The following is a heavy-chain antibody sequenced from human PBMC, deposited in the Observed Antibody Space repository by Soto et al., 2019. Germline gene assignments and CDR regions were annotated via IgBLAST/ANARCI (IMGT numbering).Heavy chain of an antibody. V-gene: IGHV1-46*01. CDR2: INPSGGST. D-gene: IGHD4-17*01. CDR1: GYTFTSYY. CDR3: ARGGRDAYDDGGDYFDY. Sequence: QVQLVQSGAEVKKPGASVKVSCKASGYTFTSYYMHWVRQAPGQGLEWMGIINPSGGSTSYAQKVQGRVTMTKDTTTSTVYMALSSLSSEDTAVYSCARGGRDAYDDGGDYFDYWGQGTLVTVSS. J-gene: IGHJ4*02.